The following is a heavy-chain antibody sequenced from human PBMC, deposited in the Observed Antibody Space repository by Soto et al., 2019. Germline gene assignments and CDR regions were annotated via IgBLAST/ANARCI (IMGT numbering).Heavy chain of an antibody. CDR1: AAPINFGDYY. CDR3: VRHYGDAGGRPDWFAP. J-gene: IGHJ5*02. D-gene: IGHD4-17*01. CDR2: VRSSGST. Sequence: PSETLSFPCSLAAAPINFGDYYWSWIRQPPGKGLEWIRCVRSSGSTYYKWSRTSRVTRSLDMSKNQISLNLTSLHVSYTPAYFCVRHYGDAGGRPDWFAPWGQGSTVTVAS. V-gene: IGHV4-30-4*01.